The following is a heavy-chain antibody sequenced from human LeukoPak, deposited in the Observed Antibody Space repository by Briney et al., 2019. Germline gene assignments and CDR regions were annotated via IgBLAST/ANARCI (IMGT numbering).Heavy chain of an antibody. V-gene: IGHV3-48*02. D-gene: IGHD3-3*01. CDR2: ISSSSSTI. J-gene: IGHJ6*02. CDR1: GFTFSSYS. Sequence: PGGSLRLSCAASGFTFSSYSMNWVRQAPGKGLEWVSYISSSSSTIYYADSVKGRFTISRDNAKNSLYLQMNSLRDEDTAVYYCARDRLTIFGVVRFYSGGMDVWGQGTTVTVSS. CDR3: ARDRLTIFGVVRFYSGGMDV.